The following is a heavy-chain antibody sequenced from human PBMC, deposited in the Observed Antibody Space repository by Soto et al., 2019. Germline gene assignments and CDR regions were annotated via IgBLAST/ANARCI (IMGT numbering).Heavy chain of an antibody. Sequence: QVQLVESGGGLVKPGGSLRLCCAASRFTFSDYYMSWIRQAPGKGLEWVSYISSRSSTIFYADSVKGRFTISRDNVKNSLYLQMNSLRAEDTAVYYCASGTNGAFFVYWGQGILVTVSS. D-gene: IGHD2-8*01. CDR3: ASGTNGAFFVY. V-gene: IGHV3-11*01. CDR2: ISSRSSTI. J-gene: IGHJ4*02. CDR1: RFTFSDYY.